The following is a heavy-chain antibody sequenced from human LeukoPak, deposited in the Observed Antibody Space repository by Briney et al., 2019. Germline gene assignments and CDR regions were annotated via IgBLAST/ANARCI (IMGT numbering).Heavy chain of an antibody. CDR1: GFTFSNAW. CDR2: IKSKTDGGTT. CDR3: TTRDYGDYYLHAFDI. J-gene: IGHJ3*02. V-gene: IGHV3-15*01. D-gene: IGHD4-17*01. Sequence: GGSLRLSCAASGFTFSNAWMSWVRQAPGKGLEWVGRIKSKTDGGTTDYAAPVKGRFTISRDDSKNTLYLQMNSLKTEDTAVYYCTTRDYGDYYLHAFDIWGQGTMVTVSS.